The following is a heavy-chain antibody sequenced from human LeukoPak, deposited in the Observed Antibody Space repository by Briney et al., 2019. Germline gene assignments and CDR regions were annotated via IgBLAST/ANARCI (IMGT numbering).Heavy chain of an antibody. Sequence: GGSLRLSCEASGFTFSSYWMSWVRQAPGKGLEWVANIKTDGSEKYYVDSVKGRFTISRDNAKNTLFLQMNSLRAEDTAVYYCVRDGVGAPPFDYWGQGALVTVSS. CDR3: VRDGVGAPPFDY. V-gene: IGHV3-7*01. CDR2: IKTDGSEK. D-gene: IGHD1-26*01. J-gene: IGHJ4*02. CDR1: GFTFSSYW.